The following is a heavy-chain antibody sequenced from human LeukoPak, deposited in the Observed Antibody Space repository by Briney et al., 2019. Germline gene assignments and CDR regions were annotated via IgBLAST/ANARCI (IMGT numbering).Heavy chain of an antibody. V-gene: IGHV4-34*01. J-gene: IGHJ4*02. Sequence: KSSETLSLTCAVYGGSFSGYYWSWIRQPPGKGLEWIGEINHSGSTNYNPSLKSRVTISIDTSKNQFSLTLSSVTVADTAVYFCARGYMVVRLPFDYWGQGTLVTVSS. CDR1: GGSFSGYY. CDR2: INHSGST. CDR3: ARGYMVVRLPFDY. D-gene: IGHD2-15*01.